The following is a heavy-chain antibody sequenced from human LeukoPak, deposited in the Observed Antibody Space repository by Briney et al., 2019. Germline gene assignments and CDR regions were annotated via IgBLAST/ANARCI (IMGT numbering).Heavy chain of an antibody. V-gene: IGHV4-34*01. J-gene: IGHJ5*02. Sequence: PSETLSLTCAVYGGSFSVYYWSWIRQPPGKGLEWIGEINHSGSTNYNPSLKSRVTISVDTSKNQFSLKLSSVTAADTAVYYCARTYGSGSYAWFDPWGQGTLVTVSS. CDR3: ARTYGSGSYAWFDP. CDR1: GGSFSVYY. CDR2: INHSGST. D-gene: IGHD3-10*01.